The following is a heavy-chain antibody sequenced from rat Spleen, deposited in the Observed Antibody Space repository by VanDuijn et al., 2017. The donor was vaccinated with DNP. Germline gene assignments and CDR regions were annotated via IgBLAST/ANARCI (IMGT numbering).Heavy chain of an antibody. CDR2: ISTRGDNI. CDR3: ARLGGD. V-gene: IGHV5-25*01. Sequence: EVDLVESGGGLVRPGRSMKLSCAVSGITFSSYGMAWVRQAPTKGLEWVASISTRGDNIYHRDSVKGRFTISRDNAKSTLYLQMDSLRSEDTATYYCARLGGDWGQGVMVTVSS. CDR1: GITFSSYG. D-gene: IGHD1-11*01. J-gene: IGHJ2*01.